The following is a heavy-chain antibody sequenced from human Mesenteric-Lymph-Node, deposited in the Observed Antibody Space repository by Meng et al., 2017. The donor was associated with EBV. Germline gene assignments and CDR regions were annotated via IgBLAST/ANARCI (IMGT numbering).Heavy chain of an antibody. D-gene: IGHD5-24*01. CDR2: IIPILGIA. V-gene: IGHV1-69*08. J-gene: IGHJ4*02. CDR3: ARDEGGWLTAPDY. CDR1: GGTFSSYT. Sequence: QVQLGKSGAEGKKPGSWVKVSCKASGGTFSSYTISWVRQAPGQGLEWMGRIIPILGIANYAQKFQGRVTITADKSTSTAYMELSSLRSEDTAVYYCARDEGGWLTAPDYWGQGTLVTVSS.